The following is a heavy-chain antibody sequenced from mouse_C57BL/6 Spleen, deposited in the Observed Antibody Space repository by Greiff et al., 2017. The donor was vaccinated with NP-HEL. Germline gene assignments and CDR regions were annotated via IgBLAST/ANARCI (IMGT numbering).Heavy chain of an antibody. CDR2: IDPETGGT. J-gene: IGHJ4*01. Sequence: VQLQQSGAELVRPGASVTLSCKASGYTFTDYEMHWVKQTPVHGLEWIGAIDPETGGTAYNQKFKGKAILTADKSSSTAYMQLSSLTSEDSAVYFCARWYYGSSPYAMDYWGQGTSVTVSS. V-gene: IGHV1-15*01. CDR1: GYTFTDYE. D-gene: IGHD1-1*01. CDR3: ARWYYGSSPYAMDY.